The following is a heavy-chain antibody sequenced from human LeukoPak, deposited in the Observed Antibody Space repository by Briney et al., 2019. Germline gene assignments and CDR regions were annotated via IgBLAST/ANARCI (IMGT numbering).Heavy chain of an antibody. Sequence: ASVKVSCKASGYTFTGYYMHWVRQAPGQGLEWMGRINPNSGGTNFAQNFQGRVAMTRDTSISTAYMELRRLRSDDTVVYYWAREGSSWSIDYWGQGTLVTVSS. D-gene: IGHD6-13*01. V-gene: IGHV1-2*05. CDR1: GYTFTGYY. CDR3: AREGSSWSIDY. CDR2: INPNSGGT. J-gene: IGHJ4*02.